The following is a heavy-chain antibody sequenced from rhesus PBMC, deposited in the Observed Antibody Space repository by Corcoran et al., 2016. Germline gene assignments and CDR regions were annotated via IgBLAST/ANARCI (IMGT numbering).Heavy chain of an antibody. CDR3: ARVGGIAAGHAEYFEF. CDR2: IYGSVGGT. Sequence: QVQLQESGPGLVKPSETLSLTCAVSGGSISDDYYWSWIRQPPGKGLEWILYIYGSVGGTNYNPSLQNRVTISIDTSKNQFSLKLSSVTAADTAVYYCARVGGIAAGHAEYFEFWGQGALVTVSS. J-gene: IGHJ1*01. D-gene: IGHD6-13*01. CDR1: GGSISDDYY. V-gene: IGHV4-106*01.